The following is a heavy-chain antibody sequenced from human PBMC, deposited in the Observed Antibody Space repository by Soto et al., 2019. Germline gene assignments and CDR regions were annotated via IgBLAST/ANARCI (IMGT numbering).Heavy chain of an antibody. CDR2: IIPIFGTA. J-gene: IGHJ2*01. Sequence: QVQLVQSGAEVKKPGSSVTVSCKASGGTFSSYTISWVRQAPGQGLEWMGGIIPIFGTANYAQKSQGRVTITADESTSTAEMELSSLRSEYTAVYYCARGNHRCLQVWYFDLWGRGTLVTVSS. CDR3: ARGNHRCLQVWYFDL. D-gene: IGHD1-1*01. CDR1: GGTFSSYT. V-gene: IGHV1-69*12.